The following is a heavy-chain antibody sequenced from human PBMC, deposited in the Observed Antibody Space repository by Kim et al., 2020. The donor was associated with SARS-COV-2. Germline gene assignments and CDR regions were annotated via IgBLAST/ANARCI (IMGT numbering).Heavy chain of an antibody. V-gene: IGHV3-48*03. CDR2: ISSSGSTI. D-gene: IGHD1-26*01. J-gene: IGHJ4*02. CDR3: ARVGLVGGSCFDY. Sequence: GGSLRLSCAASGFTFSSYEMNWVRQAPGKGLEWVSYISSSGSTIYYADSVKGRFTISRDNAKNSLYLQMNSLRAEDTAVYYCARVGLVGGSCFDYWGQGTLVTVSS. CDR1: GFTFSSYE.